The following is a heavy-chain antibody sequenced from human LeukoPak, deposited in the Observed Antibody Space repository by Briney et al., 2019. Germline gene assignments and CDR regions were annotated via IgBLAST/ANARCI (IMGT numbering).Heavy chain of an antibody. CDR3: AREVVVVVAARGAFDY. CDR2: IYHSGST. Sequence: SETLPLTCAVSGYSISSGYYWGWIRQPPGQGLEWIGSIYHSGSTYYNPSLKSRVTISVDTSKNQFSLKLSSVTAADTAVYYCAREVVVVVAARGAFDYWGQGTLVTVSS. J-gene: IGHJ4*02. CDR1: GYSISSGYY. V-gene: IGHV4-38-2*02. D-gene: IGHD2-15*01.